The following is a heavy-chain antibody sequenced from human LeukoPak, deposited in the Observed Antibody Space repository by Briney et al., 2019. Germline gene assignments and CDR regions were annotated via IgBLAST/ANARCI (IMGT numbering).Heavy chain of an antibody. CDR1: GYTFTGYY. D-gene: IGHD1-26*01. CDR2: INPNSGGT. CDR3: ARAQRIVGATTGAFDI. Sequence: GASVKVSCKASGYTFTGYYMHWVRQAPGQGLEWMGWINPNSGGTNYAQKFQGRVTMTRDTSISTAYMELSRLRSDDTAVYYCARAQRIVGATTGAFDIWGLGTMVTVSS. V-gene: IGHV1-2*02. J-gene: IGHJ3*02.